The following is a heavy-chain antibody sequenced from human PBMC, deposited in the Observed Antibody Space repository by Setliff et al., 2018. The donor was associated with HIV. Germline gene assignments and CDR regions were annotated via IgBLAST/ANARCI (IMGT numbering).Heavy chain of an antibody. D-gene: IGHD4-17*01. V-gene: IGHV4-39*01. Sequence: PSETLSLTCTVSGGSISSSVYYWGWIRQPPGKGLEWIGNIYYSGRTYYNPSLESRVTISVDTSKNDFSLKMTSVTAADTAVYYCARHANPTVITDIPFDPWGQGTLVTVSS. CDR1: GGSISSSVYY. CDR3: ARHANPTVITDIPFDP. J-gene: IGHJ5*02. CDR2: IYYSGRT.